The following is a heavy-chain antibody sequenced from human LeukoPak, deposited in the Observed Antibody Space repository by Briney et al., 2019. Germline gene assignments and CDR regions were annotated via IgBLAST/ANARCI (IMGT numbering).Heavy chain of an antibody. Sequence: GSVKVSCKASGYTFTGYYMHWVRQAPGQGLEWMGWISAYNGNTNYAQKLQGRVTMTTDTSTSTAYMELRSLRSDDTAVYYCARNSAVTTSGGLDYWGQGTLVTVSS. CDR1: GYTFTGYY. CDR2: ISAYNGNT. CDR3: ARNSAVTTSGGLDY. J-gene: IGHJ4*02. V-gene: IGHV1-18*04. D-gene: IGHD4-17*01.